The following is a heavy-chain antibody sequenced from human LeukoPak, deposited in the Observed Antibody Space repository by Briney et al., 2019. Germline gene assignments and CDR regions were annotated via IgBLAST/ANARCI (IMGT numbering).Heavy chain of an antibody. CDR2: ISGSGGST. Sequence: GGSLRLSCAASGFPFSSYAMTWVRQAPGKGLEWVSAISGSGGSTYYADSVKGRFTISRDNSKNTLYLQMSSLRVEDTAVYRCAKDYVGVIPDAFDIWGQGTIVTVSS. CDR3: AKDYVGVIPDAFDI. D-gene: IGHD2-8*01. V-gene: IGHV3-23*01. J-gene: IGHJ3*02. CDR1: GFPFSSYA.